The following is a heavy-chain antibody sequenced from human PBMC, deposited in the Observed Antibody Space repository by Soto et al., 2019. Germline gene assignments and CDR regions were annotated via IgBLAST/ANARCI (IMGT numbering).Heavy chain of an antibody. V-gene: IGHV4-30-2*01. J-gene: IGHJ4*02. CDR2: IYHSGST. D-gene: IGHD2-2*02. CDR3: ARALLGYCSSTSCYTPLFDY. Sequence: LSLTCAVSGGSISSGGYSWSWIWQPPGKGLEWIGYIYHSGSTYYNPSLKSRVTISVDRSKNQFSLKLSSVTAADTAVYYCARALLGYCSSTSCYTPLFDYWGQGTLVTVSS. CDR1: GGSISSGGYS.